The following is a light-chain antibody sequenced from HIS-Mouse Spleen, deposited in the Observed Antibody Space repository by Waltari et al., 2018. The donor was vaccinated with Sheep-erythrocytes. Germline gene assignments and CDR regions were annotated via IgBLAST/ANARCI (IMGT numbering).Light chain of an antibody. CDR2: EVS. CDR1: STDAGVYNY. CDR3: SSYAGSNNWV. Sequence: QSALTQPPSASGSPGQSVTISCTGTSTDAGVYNYVPWYQQHPGKAPKLMIYEVSKRPSGVPDRFSGSKSGNTASLTVSGLQAEDEADYYCSSYAGSNNWVFGGGTKLTVL. J-gene: IGLJ3*02. V-gene: IGLV2-8*01.